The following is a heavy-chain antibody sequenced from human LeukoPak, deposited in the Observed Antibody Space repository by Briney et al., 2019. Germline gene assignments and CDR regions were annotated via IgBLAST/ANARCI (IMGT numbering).Heavy chain of an antibody. CDR2: VYCTGNA. J-gene: IGHJ4*02. D-gene: IGHD4-17*01. V-gene: IGHV4-59*01. CDR1: GGSINNYY. CDR3: ARDSSTVTTRPFDY. Sequence: SETLSLTCTVSGGSINNYYWTWIRQPPGKGLECIGYVYCTGNAYYNPSLKSRVTISVDSSKNQFSLKLNSVTAADTAVYYCARDSSTVTTRPFDYWGQGTLVTVS.